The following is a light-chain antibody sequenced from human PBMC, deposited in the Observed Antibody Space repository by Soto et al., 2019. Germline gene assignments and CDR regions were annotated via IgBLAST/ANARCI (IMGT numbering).Light chain of an antibody. CDR2: EVI. Sequence: SALTQPASVSGSPGQSITISCTGTSNDVGGYNYVSWYQQHPGKAPNLIIYEVINRPSGVSHRFSGSKSGNTASLTISGLQAEDEADYYCSSYTSSSTRLFGSGTKVTVL. CDR3: SSYTSSSTRL. J-gene: IGLJ1*01. V-gene: IGLV2-14*03. CDR1: SNDVGGYNY.